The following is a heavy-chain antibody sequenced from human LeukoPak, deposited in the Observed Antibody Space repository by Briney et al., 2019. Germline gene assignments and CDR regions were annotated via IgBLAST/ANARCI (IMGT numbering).Heavy chain of an antibody. CDR2: ISYDGRNK. CDR3: ASSVSGYDWCFDY. Sequence: PGGSLRLSCAASGFTFSSYAMHWVRQAPGKGLEWVAVISYDGRNKYYADSVKGRFTISRDNSKNTLYLQMNSLRAEDTAVYYCASSVSGYDWCFDYWGQGTLVTVSS. CDR1: GFTFSSYA. D-gene: IGHD5-12*01. V-gene: IGHV3-30*04. J-gene: IGHJ4*02.